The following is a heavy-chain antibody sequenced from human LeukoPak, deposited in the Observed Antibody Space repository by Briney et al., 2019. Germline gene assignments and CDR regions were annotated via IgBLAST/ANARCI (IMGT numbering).Heavy chain of an antibody. CDR1: GFTFSSYS. CDR3: ARDTPPTAIDY. Sequence: GGSLRLSCAASGFTFSSYSMNWVRQAPGKGLEWVLSISSSSSYIYYADSVKGRFTISRDNAKNSLYLQMNSLRAEDTAVYYCARDTPPTAIDYWGQGTLVTVSS. D-gene: IGHD4-17*01. J-gene: IGHJ4*02. V-gene: IGHV3-21*01. CDR2: ISSSSSYI.